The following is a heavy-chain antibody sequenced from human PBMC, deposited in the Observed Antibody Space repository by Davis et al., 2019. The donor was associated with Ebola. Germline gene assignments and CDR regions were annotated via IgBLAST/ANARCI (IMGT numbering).Heavy chain of an antibody. Sequence: SQTLSLTCAVYGGSFSGYYWSWIRQPPGKGLEWIGEINHSGSTNYNPSLKSRVTISVDTSKNQFSLKLSSVTAADTAVYYCARDLRGYYDFWSGYQNQAGGDAFDIWGQGTMVTVSS. CDR1: GGSFSGYY. CDR2: INHSGST. J-gene: IGHJ3*02. CDR3: ARDLRGYYDFWSGYQNQAGGDAFDI. D-gene: IGHD3-3*01. V-gene: IGHV4-34*01.